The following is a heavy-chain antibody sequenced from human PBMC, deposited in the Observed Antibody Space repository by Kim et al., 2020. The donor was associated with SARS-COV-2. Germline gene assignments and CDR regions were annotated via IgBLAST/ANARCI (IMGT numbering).Heavy chain of an antibody. D-gene: IGHD3-10*01. J-gene: IGHJ4*02. V-gene: IGHV3-74*01. CDR3: TRRVKGAGDY. Sequence: SDGDAVTSRFTIYRDNAKNTLYLQMNSLRAEDTAVYYCTRRVKGAGDYWGQGTLVTVSS.